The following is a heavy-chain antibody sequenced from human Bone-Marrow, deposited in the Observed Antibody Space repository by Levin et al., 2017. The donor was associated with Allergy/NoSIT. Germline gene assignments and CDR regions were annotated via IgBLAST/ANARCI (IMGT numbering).Heavy chain of an antibody. D-gene: IGHD3-10*01. Sequence: SETLSLTCAVYGGSFSGYYWSWIRQPPGKGLEWIGEINHSGSTNYNPSLKSRVTISVDTSKNQFSLKLSSVTAADTAVYYCARVLYRGGSGSYSTAIDYWGQGTLVTVSS. CDR1: GGSFSGYY. CDR3: ARVLYRGGSGSYSTAIDY. CDR2: INHSGST. V-gene: IGHV4-34*01. J-gene: IGHJ4*02.